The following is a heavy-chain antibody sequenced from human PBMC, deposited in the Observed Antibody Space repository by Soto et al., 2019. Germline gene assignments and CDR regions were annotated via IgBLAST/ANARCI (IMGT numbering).Heavy chain of an antibody. CDR2: INHSGST. CDR3: ARSIAAAVNYYYGMDV. D-gene: IGHD6-13*01. CDR1: GGSFSGYY. J-gene: IGHJ6*02. V-gene: IGHV4-34*01. Sequence: QVQLQQWGAGLLKPSETLSLTCAVYGGSFSGYYWSWIRQPPGKGLEWIGEINHSGSTNYNPSLQRRVTISVDTSKNQFSLKLSSVTAADTAVYYCARSIAAAVNYYYGMDVWGQGTTVTVSS.